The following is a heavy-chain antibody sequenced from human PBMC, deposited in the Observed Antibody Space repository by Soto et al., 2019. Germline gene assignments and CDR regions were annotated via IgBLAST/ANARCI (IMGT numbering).Heavy chain of an antibody. CDR2: MNPNSGNT. V-gene: IGHV1-8*01. J-gene: IGHJ4*02. CDR3: ACLGLGIAVADY. D-gene: IGHD6-19*01. CDR1: GYTFTSYD. Sequence: QVQLVQSGAEVKKPGASVKVSCKASGYTFTSYDINWVRQATGQGLEWMGWMNPNSGNTGYAQKFQGRVTMPRNTSIRTAYMELSSLRSEDTAVYYCACLGLGIAVADYWGQGTLVTVSS.